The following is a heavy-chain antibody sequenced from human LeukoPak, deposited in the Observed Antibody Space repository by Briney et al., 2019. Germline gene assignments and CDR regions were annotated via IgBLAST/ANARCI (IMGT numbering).Heavy chain of an antibody. D-gene: IGHD2-2*01. J-gene: IGHJ5*02. Sequence: PSETLSLTCAVYGWSFNDYYWNWIRQPPGKGLEWIGEINARGDTNYNPSLKSRVTISVDTSKKQFSLRLTSMIAADTALYYCARGQVPAARGYNRFDPWGQGTVGTVSS. CDR2: INARGDT. CDR1: GWSFNDYY. V-gene: IGHV4-34*01. CDR3: ARGQVPAARGYNRFDP.